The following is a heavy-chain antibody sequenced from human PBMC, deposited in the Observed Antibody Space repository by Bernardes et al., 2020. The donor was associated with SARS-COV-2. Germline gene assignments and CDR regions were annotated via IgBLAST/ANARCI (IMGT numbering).Heavy chain of an antibody. V-gene: IGHV3-74*01. J-gene: IGHJ3*01. CDR1: GFTFSNFC. D-gene: IGHD2-21*01. CDR2: MSADGSRT. CDR3: ERCTGCYGDWGY. Sequence: GGSLRLSCAASGFTFSNFCTHWVRQVPGKGLMWVSRMSADGSRTNYANSVKGRFTISRDNAKNTLYLQMDSLRAEYTAVYYCERCTGCYGDWGYWGHGTLVTVYS.